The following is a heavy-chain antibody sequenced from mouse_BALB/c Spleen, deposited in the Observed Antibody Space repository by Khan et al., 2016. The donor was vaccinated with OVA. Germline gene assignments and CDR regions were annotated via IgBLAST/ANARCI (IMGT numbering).Heavy chain of an antibody. J-gene: IGHJ3*01. V-gene: IGHV1S135*01. CDR2: IDPFSGGT. CDR1: GYSFTTYY. CDR3: TRHGYVAWFTY. Sequence: IQLVQSGPELMKPGASVKISCKASGYSFTTYYIHWMMQSHGKSLEWIGYIDPFSGGTTYNQKFKGKATLTVDRSSSTAYIHLSNLTSEDSAVYYCTRHGYVAWFTYWGQGTLVTVAS. D-gene: IGHD2-2*01.